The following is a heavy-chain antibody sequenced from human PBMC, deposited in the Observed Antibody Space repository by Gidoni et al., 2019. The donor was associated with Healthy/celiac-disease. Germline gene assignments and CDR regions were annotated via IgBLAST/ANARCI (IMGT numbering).Heavy chain of an antibody. CDR2: ISGNSGSI. J-gene: IGHJ4*02. D-gene: IGHD3-10*01. CDR1: GFTFDDYA. CDR3: AKGPGGSGSYPAYYFDY. V-gene: IGHV3-9*01. Sequence: EVQLVDSGGGLVQPGSSLRLSCAASGFTFDDYAMHWVRQAPGKGLELVSGISGNSGSIGYADSVKGRFTISRDNAKNSLYLQMNSLRAEDTALYYCAKGPGGSGSYPAYYFDYWGQGTLVTVSS.